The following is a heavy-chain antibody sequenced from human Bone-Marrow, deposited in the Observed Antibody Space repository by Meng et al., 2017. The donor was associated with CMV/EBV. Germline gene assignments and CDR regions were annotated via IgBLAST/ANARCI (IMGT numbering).Heavy chain of an antibody. CDR1: DSVSRNSGA. V-gene: IGHV6-1*01. D-gene: IGHD6-19*01. CDR3: VGGSSGWDGYFDY. Sequence: DSVSRNSGAWNWIRQSPARGLEWLGRTYYRSKWYNDYAVSVKRRITINPDTSKNQFSLQLNSVTPEDTAVYYCVGGSSGWDGYFDYWGQGTLVTVSS. J-gene: IGHJ4*02. CDR2: TYYRSKWYN.